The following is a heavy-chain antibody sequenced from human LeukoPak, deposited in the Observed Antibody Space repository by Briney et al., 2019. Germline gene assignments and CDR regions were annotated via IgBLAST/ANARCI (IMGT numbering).Heavy chain of an antibody. CDR3: ASSESGSYSDAFDI. CDR2: IYTRGST. D-gene: IGHD1-26*01. Sequence: SEALSLTWTVAGGSISSYYWSWIRQPPGKGLEWIGYIYTRGSTNYNPSLKSRVTISVDTSKNQFSLKLSSVTAADTAVYYCASSESGSYSDAFDIWGQGTMVTVSS. CDR1: GGSISSYY. J-gene: IGHJ3*02. V-gene: IGHV4-4*09.